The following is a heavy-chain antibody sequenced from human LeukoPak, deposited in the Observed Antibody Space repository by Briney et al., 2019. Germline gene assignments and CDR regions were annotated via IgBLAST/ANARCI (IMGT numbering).Heavy chain of an antibody. J-gene: IGHJ5*02. V-gene: IGHV1-18*01. Sequence: AASVKVSCKASGYTFTSYGISWVRQAPGQGLEWMGWISAYNGNTNYAQKLQGRVTMTTDTSTSTAYMELRSLRSDDTAVYYCARGGIVGATDNWFDPWGQGTLVTVSS. CDR3: ARGGIVGATDNWFDP. CDR2: ISAYNGNT. D-gene: IGHD1-26*01. CDR1: GYTFTSYG.